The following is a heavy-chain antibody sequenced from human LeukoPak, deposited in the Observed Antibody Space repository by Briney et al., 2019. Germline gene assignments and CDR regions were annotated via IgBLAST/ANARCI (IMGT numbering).Heavy chain of an antibody. CDR1: GGSVSSGSYY. CDR3: AKTYYSSSGSWD. CDR2: IYYSGST. J-gene: IGHJ1*01. Sequence: SETLSLTCTVSGGSVSSGSYYWSWIRQPPGKGLEWIGYIYYSGSTNYNPSLKSRVTISVDTSKNQFSLKLSSVTAADTAVYYCAKTYYSSSGSWDWGQGTLVTVSS. V-gene: IGHV4-61*01. D-gene: IGHD3-10*01.